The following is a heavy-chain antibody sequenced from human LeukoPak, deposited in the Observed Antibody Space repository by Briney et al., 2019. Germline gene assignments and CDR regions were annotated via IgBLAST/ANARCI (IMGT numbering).Heavy chain of an antibody. J-gene: IGHJ3*02. Sequence: PGGSLRLSCAASGFTFSSYAMHWVRQAPGKGLEWVAVISYDGSNKYYADSVKGRFTISRDNSKNTLYLQMSSLRAEDTAVYYCVKGSDYCSSTSCYFSIHAFDIWGQGTMVTVSS. V-gene: IGHV3-30*14. CDR2: ISYDGSNK. D-gene: IGHD2-2*01. CDR1: GFTFSSYA. CDR3: VKGSDYCSSTSCYFSIHAFDI.